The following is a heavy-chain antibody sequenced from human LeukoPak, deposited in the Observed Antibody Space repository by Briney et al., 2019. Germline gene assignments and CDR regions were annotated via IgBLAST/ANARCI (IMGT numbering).Heavy chain of an antibody. V-gene: IGHV3-7*03. Sequence: GGSLRLSCAASGFTFSSYAMSWVRQAPGKGLEWVANISPDGSEKYYVDSVKGRFTISRDNSKNTLHLQMNSLRAEDTAVYYSTSGRQGYFDYWGQGTLVTVSS. CDR3: TSGRQGYFDY. J-gene: IGHJ4*02. CDR1: GFTFSSYA. CDR2: ISPDGSEK.